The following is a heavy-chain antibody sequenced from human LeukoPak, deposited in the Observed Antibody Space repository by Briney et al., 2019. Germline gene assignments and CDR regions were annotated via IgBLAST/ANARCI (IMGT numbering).Heavy chain of an antibody. CDR1: GFTFSSYA. J-gene: IGHJ3*02. V-gene: IGHV3-23*01. D-gene: IGHD2-15*01. CDR2: ISGSGGST. CDR3: AKDGYCSGGSCYSVDAFDI. Sequence: GGSLRLSCAAAGFTFSSYAMSWVRQAPGKGLEWVSAISGSGGSTYYADSVKGRFTISRDNSKNTLYLQMNSLRAEDTAVYYCAKDGYCSGGSCYSVDAFDIWGQGTMVTVSS.